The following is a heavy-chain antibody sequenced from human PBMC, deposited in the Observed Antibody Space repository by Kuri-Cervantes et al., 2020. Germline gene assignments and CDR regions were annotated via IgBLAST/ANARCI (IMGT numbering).Heavy chain of an antibody. CDR2: IWYDGSNK. J-gene: IGHJ4*02. V-gene: IGHV3-33*08. CDR1: GFTFSSYW. Sequence: GGSLRLSCAASGFTFSSYWMSWVRRAPGKGLEWVAVIWYDGSNKYYADSVKGRFTISRDNSKNTLYLQMNSLRAEDTAVYYCARGSSSFDYWGQGTLVTVSS. D-gene: IGHD6-6*01. CDR3: ARGSSSFDY.